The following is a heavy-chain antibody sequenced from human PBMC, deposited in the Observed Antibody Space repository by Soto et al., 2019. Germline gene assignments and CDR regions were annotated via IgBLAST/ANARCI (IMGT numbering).Heavy chain of an antibody. Sequence: LVDSGGGLVQAGESLRLSGAVSGFSVSDNFMTWVRQAPGKGLEWISVICNDGTTYHADSVKGRFIASRDNSQNRLYLQMNNLRVEDSAVYFCARDTHSAVRSDWWGQGTLVTVAS. CDR1: GFSVSDNF. J-gene: IGHJ4*02. V-gene: IGHV3-66*01. CDR2: ICNDGTT. D-gene: IGHD3-9*01. CDR3: ARDTHSAVRSDW.